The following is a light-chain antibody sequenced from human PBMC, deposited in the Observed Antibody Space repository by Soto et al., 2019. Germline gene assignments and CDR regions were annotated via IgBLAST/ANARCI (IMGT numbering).Light chain of an antibody. V-gene: IGKV1-13*02. CDR1: QVISSA. CDR3: HMYNIYSFT. Sequence: AIPLSQSPTSMSVSTGDRVTXTCRASQVISSALAWYQQKPGKAPKLLIYSASTLQSGVPSRFSGSGSGTEFTLTISGLQHDDFAPYFCHMYNIYSFTFAPRTKVDIK. CDR2: SAS. J-gene: IGKJ3*01.